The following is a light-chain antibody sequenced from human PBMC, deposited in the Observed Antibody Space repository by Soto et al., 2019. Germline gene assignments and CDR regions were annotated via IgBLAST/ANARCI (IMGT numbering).Light chain of an antibody. CDR1: QSVSSY. Sequence: EVGVTQSPATLSLSPGERATLSCRASQSVSSYLAWYQQKPGQAPRLLIYGASSRATGIPDRFSGSGSGTVIPPISSILSDEFAAEYCCQQYSCLWTFGHGTKVDIK. J-gene: IGKJ1*01. V-gene: IGKV3-11*01. CDR2: GAS. CDR3: CQQYSCLWT.